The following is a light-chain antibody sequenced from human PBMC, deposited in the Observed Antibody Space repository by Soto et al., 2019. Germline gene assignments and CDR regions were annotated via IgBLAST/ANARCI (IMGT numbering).Light chain of an antibody. Sequence: QSVLTQPASVSGSPGQSITISCTGTNSDIGRYNYVSWHQQYPGKAPKLLIFEVIHRPSGVSDRFSGSKSGSKASLTISGLQAEEEADYYCTSYTSMDTVIFGGGTKLTVL. CDR3: TSYTSMDTVI. J-gene: IGLJ2*01. CDR2: EVI. V-gene: IGLV2-14*01. CDR1: NSDIGRYNY.